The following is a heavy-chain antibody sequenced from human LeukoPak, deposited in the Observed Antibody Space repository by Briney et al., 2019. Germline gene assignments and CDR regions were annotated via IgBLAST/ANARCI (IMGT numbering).Heavy chain of an antibody. CDR3: ARDRPRLGY. J-gene: IGHJ4*02. V-gene: IGHV3-7*01. CDR1: GFTFSSYW. CDR2: IKQDGSEK. Sequence: GSLRLSCAASGFTFSSYWKSWVRQSPGKGLEWVANIKQDGSEKYYVDSVKGRFTISRNNAKNSLYLQMNSLRAEDTAVYYCARDRPRLGYWGQGTLVTVSS.